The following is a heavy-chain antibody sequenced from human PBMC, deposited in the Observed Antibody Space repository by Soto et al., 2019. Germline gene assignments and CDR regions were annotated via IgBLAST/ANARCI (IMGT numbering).Heavy chain of an antibody. Sequence: PSETLSLTCTVSGGSISSYYWSWIRQPPGKGLEWIGYIYYSGSTNYNPSLKSRVTISVDTSKNQFSLKLSSVTAADTAVYYCARGGPPGSGSYYNVHWGQGTLVTVSS. J-gene: IGHJ4*02. D-gene: IGHD3-10*01. CDR1: GGSISSYY. V-gene: IGHV4-59*01. CDR3: ARGGPPGSGSYYNVH. CDR2: IYYSGST.